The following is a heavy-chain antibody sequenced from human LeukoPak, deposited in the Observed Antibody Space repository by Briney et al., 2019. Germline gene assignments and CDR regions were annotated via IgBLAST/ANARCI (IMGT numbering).Heavy chain of an antibody. Sequence: SETLSLTCAVSGYSISSGYYWGWIRQPPGKGLEWIGSIYHSGSTYYSPSLKSRVTISVDTSKNQFSLKLSSVTAADTAVYYCARRGKAQDIVVVPAVYYFDYWGQGTLVTVSS. V-gene: IGHV4-38-2*01. CDR1: GYSISSGYY. CDR3: ARRGKAQDIVVVPAVYYFDY. D-gene: IGHD2-2*01. CDR2: IYHSGST. J-gene: IGHJ4*02.